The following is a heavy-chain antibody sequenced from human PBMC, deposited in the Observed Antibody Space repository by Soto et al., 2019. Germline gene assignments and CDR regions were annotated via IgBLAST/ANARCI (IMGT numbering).Heavy chain of an antibody. D-gene: IGHD3-22*01. CDR2: IYYSGST. CDR1: GGSISSGDYY. J-gene: IGHJ4*01. CDR3: GSLGDYYKALDY. Sequence: SETLSLTCTVSGGSISSGDYYWSWIRQPPGKGLEWIGYIYYSGSTNYNPSLKSRVTISVDRSKNQFSLKVSSVTAADTAVYKCGSLGDYYKALDYWGHGALVTVPQ. V-gene: IGHV4-30-4*01.